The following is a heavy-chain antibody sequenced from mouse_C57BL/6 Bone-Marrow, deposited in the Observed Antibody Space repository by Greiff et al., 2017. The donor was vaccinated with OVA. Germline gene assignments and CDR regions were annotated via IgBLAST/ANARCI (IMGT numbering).Heavy chain of an antibody. CDR2: IDPSDSYT. CDR1: GYTFTSYW. Sequence: VQLQQPGAELVKPGASVKLSCKASGYTFTSYWMQWVKQRPGQGLEWIGEIDPSDSYTNYNQKFKGKATLTVDTSSSTAYMQLNSLPSEDSAVYYCASAVFAYWGQGTLVTVSA. J-gene: IGHJ3*01. CDR3: ASAVFAY. V-gene: IGHV1-50*01.